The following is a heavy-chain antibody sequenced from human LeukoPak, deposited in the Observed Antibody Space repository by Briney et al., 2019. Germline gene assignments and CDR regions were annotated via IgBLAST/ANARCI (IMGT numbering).Heavy chain of an antibody. Sequence: ASVKVTCKASVYTFTGYYMHWVRQAPGQGLDWMGWINPISGGTNYAQKFQGRVTMTRDTSISTAYMELSRLRSDDTAVYYCARDVRRITISGVARAKGGYWGQGTLVTVSS. J-gene: IGHJ4*02. CDR1: VYTFTGYY. CDR2: INPISGGT. D-gene: IGHD3-3*01. CDR3: ARDVRRITISGVARAKGGY. V-gene: IGHV1-2*02.